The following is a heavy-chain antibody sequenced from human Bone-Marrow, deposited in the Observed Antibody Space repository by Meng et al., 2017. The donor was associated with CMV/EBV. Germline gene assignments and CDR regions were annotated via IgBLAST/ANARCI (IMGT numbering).Heavy chain of an antibody. CDR3: ARVGYCSSTSCYDDY. Sequence: GESLKISCAASGFTFSSYAIHWVRQAPGKGLEWVALISYDGSNKYYADSVKGRFTISRDNSKNTLYLQMNSLRAEGTAVYYCARVGYCSSTSCYDDYWGQGTLVTVSS. D-gene: IGHD2-2*03. CDR1: GFTFSSYA. V-gene: IGHV3-30*04. CDR2: ISYDGSNK. J-gene: IGHJ4*02.